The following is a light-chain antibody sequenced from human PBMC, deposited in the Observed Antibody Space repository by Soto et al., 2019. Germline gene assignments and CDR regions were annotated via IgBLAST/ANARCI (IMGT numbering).Light chain of an antibody. V-gene: IGKV3-20*01. Sequence: EIVLTQSPAILSVSPGERATLSCRASQSISRGLAWYQQKPGQAPRLLIYGASSRATGIPDRFSGSGSGTDFTLTVSRLEPEDFAVYFCQHYGTFGPGTKVDIK. CDR1: QSISRG. CDR3: QHYGT. CDR2: GAS. J-gene: IGKJ3*01.